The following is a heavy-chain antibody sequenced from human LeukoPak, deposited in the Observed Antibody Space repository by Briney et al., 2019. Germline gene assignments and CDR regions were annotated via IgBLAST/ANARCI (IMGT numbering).Heavy chain of an antibody. D-gene: IGHD3-16*02. CDR3: ARQHYDYVWGSYRQGGAFDI. CDR2: INHSGST. Sequence: PSETLSLTCAVYGGSFSGYYWSWIRQPPGKGLEWIGEINHSGSTNYNPSLKSRVTISVDTSKNQFSLKLSSVTAADTAVYYCARQHYDYVWGSYRQGGAFDIWGQGTMVTVSS. V-gene: IGHV4-34*01. J-gene: IGHJ3*02. CDR1: GGSFSGYY.